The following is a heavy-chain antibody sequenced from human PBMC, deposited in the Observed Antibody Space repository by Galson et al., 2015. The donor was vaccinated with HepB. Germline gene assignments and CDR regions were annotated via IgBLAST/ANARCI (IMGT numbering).Heavy chain of an antibody. CDR2: INQDGSSK. Sequence: SLRLSCAASGFTFSSYWMNWVRQAPGKGLEWVAHINQDGSSKYYVDSVKGRFTISRDNAKDPVDLQLDSLRAEDTAVYYCARRISLVRGIIMKPDYYYGMDVGGQGTTVTVAS. D-gene: IGHD3-10*01. J-gene: IGHJ6*02. CDR3: ARRISLVRGIIMKPDYYYGMDV. CDR1: GFTFSSYW. V-gene: IGHV3-7*03.